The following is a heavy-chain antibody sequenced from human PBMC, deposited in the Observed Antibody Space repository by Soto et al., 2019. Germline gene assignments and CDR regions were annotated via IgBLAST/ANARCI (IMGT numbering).Heavy chain of an antibody. V-gene: IGHV3-53*01. CDR1: GFTVSSNY. CDR3: ARGYCSSTSCRGGSMDV. J-gene: IGHJ6*02. CDR2: IYSGGST. D-gene: IGHD2-2*01. Sequence: VGSLRVSCAASGFTVSSNYMSWVRQAPGKGLEWVSVIYSGGSTYYADSVKGRFTISRDNSKNTLYLQMNSLRAEDTAVYYCARGYCSSTSCRGGSMDVWGQGTTVTVSS.